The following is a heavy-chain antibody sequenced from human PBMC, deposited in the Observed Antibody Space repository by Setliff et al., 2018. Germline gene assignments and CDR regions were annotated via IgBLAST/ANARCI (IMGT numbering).Heavy chain of an antibody. Sequence: WGSLRLSCVASGFTFSNYEMNWVRQAPGKGLEWVSYISNSGGVKYYTDAVKGRLPFSRDKAKNSLYPQMTSLRAEDTAVYYCARGPWKHSAYYYYYYMDVWGKGTTVTVSS. V-gene: IGHV3-48*03. CDR1: GFTFSNYE. CDR3: ARGPWKHSAYYYYYYMDV. J-gene: IGHJ6*03. CDR2: ISNSGGVK. D-gene: IGHD1-1*01.